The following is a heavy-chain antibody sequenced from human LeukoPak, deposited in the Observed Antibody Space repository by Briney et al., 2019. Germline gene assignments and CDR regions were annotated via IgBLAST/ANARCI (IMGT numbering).Heavy chain of an antibody. Sequence: GGSLRLSCAASGFTFTTYWMTWVRQAPGKGLEWVAKIKQDGGEKYYVDSVKGRSTISRDNAKNSLSLQMNSLRAEDTAVYYCARDQGYCTSATCRGDAFDVWGQGSMVSVSS. J-gene: IGHJ3*01. CDR1: GFTFTTYW. CDR3: ARDQGYCTSATCRGDAFDV. V-gene: IGHV3-7*01. CDR2: IKQDGGEK. D-gene: IGHD2-2*01.